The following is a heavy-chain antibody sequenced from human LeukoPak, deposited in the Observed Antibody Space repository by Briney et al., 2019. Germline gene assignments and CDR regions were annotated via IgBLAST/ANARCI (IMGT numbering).Heavy chain of an antibody. Sequence: SETLSLTCTVSGGSISSYYWSWIRQPAGKGLEWIGRIYTSGSTNYNPSLKSRVTMSVDTSKNQFSLKLSSVTAADTAVYYCARELGSGYYYVDYFDYWGQGTLVTVSS. J-gene: IGHJ4*02. CDR2: IYTSGST. CDR3: ARELGSGYYYVDYFDY. CDR1: GGSISSYY. V-gene: IGHV4-4*07. D-gene: IGHD3-22*01.